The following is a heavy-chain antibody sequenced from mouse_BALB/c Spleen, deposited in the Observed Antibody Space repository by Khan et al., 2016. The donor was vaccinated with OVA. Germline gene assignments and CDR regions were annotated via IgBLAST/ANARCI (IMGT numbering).Heavy chain of an antibody. CDR2: IWAGGST. CDR3: ASQLGRAY. J-gene: IGHJ3*01. D-gene: IGHD4-1*02. Sequence: QVQLKESGPGLVAPSQSLSITCTVSGFSLTSYGVHWVRQPPGKGLEWLGVIWAGGSTNYNSALMSRLSISKDNSKSQVVLKMNSLQTDDEARYYCASQLGRAYWGQGTLVTVSA. CDR1: GFSLTSYG. V-gene: IGHV2-9*02.